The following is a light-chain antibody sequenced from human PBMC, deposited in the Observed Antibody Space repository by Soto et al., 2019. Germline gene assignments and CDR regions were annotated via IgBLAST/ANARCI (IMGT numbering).Light chain of an antibody. CDR1: QDINSW. CDR3: QQSKSFPRT. Sequence: IPMTQSPCSVSASVCDSVNITCRASQDINSWLTWYQQKPGKAPKVLIYIASRLQPGVPSRFSGRGSGTDFSLTISNLQPEDFATYFCQQSKSFPRTFGGGTKVDIK. CDR2: IAS. J-gene: IGKJ4*01. V-gene: IGKV1-12*01.